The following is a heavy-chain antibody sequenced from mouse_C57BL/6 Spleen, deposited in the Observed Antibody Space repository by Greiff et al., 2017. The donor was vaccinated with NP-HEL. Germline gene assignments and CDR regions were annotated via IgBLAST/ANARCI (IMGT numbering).Heavy chain of an antibody. CDR2: IYPGDGDT. CDR1: GYAFSSSW. CDR3: ASGYYGSTAY. J-gene: IGHJ3*01. Sequence: VQLQQSGPELVKPGASVKISCKASGYAFSSSWMNWVKQRPGKGLEWIGRIYPGDGDTNYNGKFKGKATLTADKSSSTAYMQLSSLTSEDSAVYFCASGYYGSTAYWGQGTLVTVSA. D-gene: IGHD1-1*01. V-gene: IGHV1-82*01.